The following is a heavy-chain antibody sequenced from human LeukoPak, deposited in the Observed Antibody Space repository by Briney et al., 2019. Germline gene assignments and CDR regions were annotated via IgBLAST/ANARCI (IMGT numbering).Heavy chain of an antibody. CDR2: IYTSGSS. J-gene: IGHJ6*03. V-gene: IGHV4-4*09. CDR1: GGSLSKYF. CDR3: ARLFGDGYNRGVMDV. D-gene: IGHD5-24*01. Sequence: ESLSLTCTVSGGSLSKYFWSWIRQPPGARLEWSGYIYTSGSSKYHPSLKTRVTISVDTSKNQFFLNLDSVAAADSAVYYCARLFGDGYNRGVMDVWGKGTTVTVSS.